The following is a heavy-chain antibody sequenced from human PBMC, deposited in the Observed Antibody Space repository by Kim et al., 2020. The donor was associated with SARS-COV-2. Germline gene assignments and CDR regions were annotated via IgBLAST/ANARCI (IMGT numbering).Heavy chain of an antibody. Sequence: ASVKVSCKASGYTFTGYYMHWVRQAPGQGLEWMGWINPNSGGTNYAQKFQGRVTMTRDTSISTAYMELSRLRSDDTAVYYCARVLKLLWFGENWFDPWGQGTLVTVSS. CDR1: GYTFTGYY. D-gene: IGHD3-10*01. J-gene: IGHJ5*02. CDR2: INPNSGGT. CDR3: ARVLKLLWFGENWFDP. V-gene: IGHV1-2*02.